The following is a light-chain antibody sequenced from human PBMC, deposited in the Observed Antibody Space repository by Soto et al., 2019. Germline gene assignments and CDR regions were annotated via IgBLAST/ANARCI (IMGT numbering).Light chain of an antibody. V-gene: IGKV3-20*01. CDR3: QQYGSSPPWT. J-gene: IGKJ1*01. Sequence: EIVLTQSPGTLSLSPGERGTLPCRASQSVSSNYLAWYQQKPGQAPRLLIYGASSRATGIPDRFSGSGSGTDFTLTISRLEPEDFAVYFCQQYGSSPPWTFGQGTKLEIK. CDR1: QSVSSNY. CDR2: GAS.